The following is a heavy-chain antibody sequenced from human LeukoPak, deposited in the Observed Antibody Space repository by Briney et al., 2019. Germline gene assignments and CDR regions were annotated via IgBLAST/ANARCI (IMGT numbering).Heavy chain of an antibody. CDR1: GYTFTNYD. Sequence: ASVKVSCKASGYTFTNYDINWVRQATGQGLEWMGWMNANSGNTGHAQKFQGRVTMTRNTSISTAYMELSSLTSGDTAVYYCARVGYSSGTLGHWFDSWGQGTLVTVSS. V-gene: IGHV1-8*01. J-gene: IGHJ5*01. CDR2: MNANSGNT. CDR3: ARVGYSSGTLGHWFDS. D-gene: IGHD3-10*01.